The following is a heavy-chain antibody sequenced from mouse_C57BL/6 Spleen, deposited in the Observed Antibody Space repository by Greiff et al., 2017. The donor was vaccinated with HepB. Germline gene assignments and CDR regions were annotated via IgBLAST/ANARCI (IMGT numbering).Heavy chain of an antibody. CDR3: ARCGSSYGGFAY. CDR1: GYAFSSYW. D-gene: IGHD1-1*01. Sequence: QVQLKQSGAELVKPGASVKISCKASGYAFSSYWMNWVKQRPGKGLEWIGQIYPGDGDTNYNGKFKGKATLTADKSSSTAYMQLSSLTSEDSAVYFCARCGSSYGGFAYWGQGTLVTVSA. J-gene: IGHJ3*01. V-gene: IGHV1-80*01. CDR2: IYPGDGDT.